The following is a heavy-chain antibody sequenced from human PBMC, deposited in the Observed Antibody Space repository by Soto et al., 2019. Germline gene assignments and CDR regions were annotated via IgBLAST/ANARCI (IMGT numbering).Heavy chain of an antibody. CDR2: IDPSDSYI. V-gene: IGHV5-10-1*01. J-gene: IGHJ4*02. CDR3: VRAETSNPEY. CDR1: RYTFTSCW. Sequence: GEALGDSCEASRYTFTSCWITGLRQMPGKGLEWMGRIDPSDSYINYSPSFQGHVIISADKSISTAYLHWSSLTASDTAMYSCVRAETSNPEYWGQGAMATVSS.